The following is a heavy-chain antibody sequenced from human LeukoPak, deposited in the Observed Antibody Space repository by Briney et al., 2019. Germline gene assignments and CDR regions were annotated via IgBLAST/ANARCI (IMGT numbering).Heavy chain of an antibody. V-gene: IGHV3-9*01. J-gene: IGHJ4*02. CDR2: ISWNSGSI. CDR1: GFTFDDYA. D-gene: IGHD3-10*01. Sequence: GGSLRLSCAASGFTFDDYAMHWVRQAPGKGLEWVSGISWNSGSIGYADSVKGRFTISRDNAKNSLYLQMNSLRAEDTALYYCAKDRDYYGSGSPVYYFDYWGQGTLVTVSS. CDR3: AKDRDYYGSGSPVYYFDY.